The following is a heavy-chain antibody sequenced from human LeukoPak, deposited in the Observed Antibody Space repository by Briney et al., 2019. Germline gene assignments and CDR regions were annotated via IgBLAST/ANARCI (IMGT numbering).Heavy chain of an antibody. CDR2: IYTSGST. J-gene: IGHJ6*02. CDR3: ARDSSHYYGMDV. V-gene: IGHV4-61*02. CDR1: GGSISSGSYY. D-gene: IGHD6-6*01. Sequence: SETLSLTCTVSGGSISSGSYYWSWIRQPAGKGLEWIGRIYTSGSTNYNPSLKSRVTISVDTSKNQFSLKLSSVTAADTAVYYCARDSSHYYGMDVWGQGTTVTVSS.